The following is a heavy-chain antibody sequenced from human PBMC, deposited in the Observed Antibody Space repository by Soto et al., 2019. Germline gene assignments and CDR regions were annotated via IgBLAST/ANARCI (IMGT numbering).Heavy chain of an antibody. Sequence: GGSLRLSCAASGFTVSSNYMSWVRQAPGKGLEWVSVIYSGGSTYYADSVKGRFTISRDNSKNTLYLQMNSLRAEDTAVYYCARTRGYSGFHFDYWGQGTLVTVSS. CDR2: IYSGGST. CDR1: GFTVSSNY. J-gene: IGHJ4*02. D-gene: IGHD5-12*01. V-gene: IGHV3-66*01. CDR3: ARTRGYSGFHFDY.